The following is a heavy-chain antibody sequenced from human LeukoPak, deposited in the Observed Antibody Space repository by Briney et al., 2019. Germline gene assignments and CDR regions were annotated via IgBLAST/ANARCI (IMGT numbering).Heavy chain of an antibody. CDR3: ARGGSSDYYDSSGYYGSFDY. J-gene: IGHJ4*02. D-gene: IGHD3-22*01. CDR1: GGSFSGYY. Sequence: SETLSLTCAVYGGSFSGYYWSWIRQPPGKGLEWIGEINHSGSTNYNPSLKSRVTISVDTSKNQFSLKLSSVTAADTAVYYCARGGSSDYYDSSGYYGSFDYWGQGTLVTVSS. CDR2: INHSGST. V-gene: IGHV4-34*01.